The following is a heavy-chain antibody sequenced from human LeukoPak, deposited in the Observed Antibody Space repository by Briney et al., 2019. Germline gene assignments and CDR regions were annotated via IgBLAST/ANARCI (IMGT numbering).Heavy chain of an antibody. CDR1: GFTFSSYG. V-gene: IGHV3-30*02. Sequence: GGSLRLSCAASGFTFSSYGMHWVRQAPGKGLEWVAFIRYDGSNKYYADSVKGRFTISRDNSKNTLYLQMNSLRAEDTAVYYCAKDRRIAARPRGAAEYFQHWGQGTLVTVSS. D-gene: IGHD6-6*01. J-gene: IGHJ1*01. CDR3: AKDRRIAARPRGAAEYFQH. CDR2: IRYDGSNK.